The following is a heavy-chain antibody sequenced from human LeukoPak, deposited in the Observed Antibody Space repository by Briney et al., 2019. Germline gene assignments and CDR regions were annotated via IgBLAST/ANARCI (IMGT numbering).Heavy chain of an antibody. CDR1: GFTVNVY. CDR3: ARHLRVYAFDY. CDR2: LYSTGST. D-gene: IGHD2-8*01. V-gene: IGHV3-66*02. Sequence: GGSLRLSCVASGFTVNVYMSWVRQPPGKGLEWVAVLYSTGSTFYADSVKGRFTISRDDSQNTLYLQMDSLTPDDTAVYYCARHLRVYAFDYWGQGAPVTVAS. J-gene: IGHJ4*02.